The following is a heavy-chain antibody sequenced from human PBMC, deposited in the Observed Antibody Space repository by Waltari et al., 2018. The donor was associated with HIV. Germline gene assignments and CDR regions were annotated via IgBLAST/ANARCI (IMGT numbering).Heavy chain of an antibody. J-gene: IGHJ4*02. CDR2: IYPGYSCT. V-gene: IGHV5-51*01. Sequence: EVQLVQSGAEVKKPGESLKISCKGSGYTFSLYWIGWVRQMPGKGLEWMGIIYPGYSCTRYRPSFQGQVTISADKSISTVYLQWSSLKASDTATYFCARHHTEVVAAPWEWQYWGQGTLVTVSP. D-gene: IGHD1-26*01. CDR1: GYTFSLYW. CDR3: ARHHTEVVAAPWEWQY.